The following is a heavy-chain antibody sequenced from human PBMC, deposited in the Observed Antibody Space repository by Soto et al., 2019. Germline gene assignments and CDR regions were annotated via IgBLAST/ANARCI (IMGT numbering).Heavy chain of an antibody. V-gene: IGHV4-59*01. J-gene: IGHJ6*02. D-gene: IGHD2-8*02. Sequence: SETLSLTCTVSGGSISSYYWSWIRQPPGKGLEWIGYIYYSGSTNYNPSLKSRVTISVDTSKNQFSLKLSSVTAADTDVYYCARRSGGYYYYGMDVWGQGTTVTVSS. CDR2: IYYSGST. CDR3: ARRSGGYYYYGMDV. CDR1: GGSISSYY.